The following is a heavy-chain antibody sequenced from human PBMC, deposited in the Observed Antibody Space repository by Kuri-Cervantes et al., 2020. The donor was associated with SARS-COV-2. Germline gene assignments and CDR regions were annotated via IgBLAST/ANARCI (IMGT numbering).Heavy chain of an antibody. CDR1: GFTFSSYS. Sequence: GESLKISCAASGFTFSSYSMNWVRQAPGKGLEWVSYISSSSSTIYYADSAKGRFTISRDNAKNSLYLQMNSLRDEDTAVYYCAREGYYDSSGYFDYWGQGALVTVSS. CDR2: ISSSSSTI. CDR3: AREGYYDSSGYFDY. J-gene: IGHJ4*02. D-gene: IGHD3-22*01. V-gene: IGHV3-48*02.